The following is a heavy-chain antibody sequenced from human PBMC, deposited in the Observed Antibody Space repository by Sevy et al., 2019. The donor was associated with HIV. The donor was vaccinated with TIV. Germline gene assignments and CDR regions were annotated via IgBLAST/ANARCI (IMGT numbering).Heavy chain of an antibody. D-gene: IGHD3-10*01. V-gene: IGHV3-9*01. CDR3: AKESGSGSYPHYYYGMDV. J-gene: IGHJ6*02. CDR2: ISWNSGSI. CDR1: GFTFDDYA. Sequence: GGSLRLSCAASGFTFDDYAMHWVRQAPGKGLEWVSGISWNSGSIGYADSVKGRLTISRDNAKNSLYLQMNSLRAEDTALYYCAKESGSGSYPHYYYGMDVWGQGTTVTVSS.